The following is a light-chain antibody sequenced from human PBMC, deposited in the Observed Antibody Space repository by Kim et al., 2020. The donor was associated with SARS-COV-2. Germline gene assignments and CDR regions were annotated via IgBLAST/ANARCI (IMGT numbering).Light chain of an antibody. Sequence: SSELTQDPAVSVALGQTVRITCQGDSLRSYYASWYQQKPGQAPVLVIYGKNNRPSGIPDRFSGSSSGNTASLTITGAQAEDEADYYCNSRASSGNPPDVF. CDR3: NSRASSGNPPDV. V-gene: IGLV3-19*01. CDR2: GKN. CDR1: SLRSYY. J-gene: IGLJ1*01.